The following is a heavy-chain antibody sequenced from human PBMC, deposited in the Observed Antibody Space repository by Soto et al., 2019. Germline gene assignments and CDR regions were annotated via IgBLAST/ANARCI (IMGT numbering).Heavy chain of an antibody. CDR2: ISSSSTI. CDR3: ARENDDFWSGYYKGEIDY. CDR1: GFTFSSYS. Sequence: GGSLRLSCAASGFTFSSYSMNWVRQAPGKGLEWVSYISSSSTIYYADSVKGRFTISRDNAKNSLYLQMNSLRDEGTAVYYCARENDDFWSGYYKGEIDYWGQGTLVTVSS. D-gene: IGHD3-3*01. V-gene: IGHV3-48*02. J-gene: IGHJ4*02.